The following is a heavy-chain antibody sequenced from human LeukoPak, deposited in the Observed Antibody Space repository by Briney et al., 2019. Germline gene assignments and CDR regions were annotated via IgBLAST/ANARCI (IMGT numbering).Heavy chain of an antibody. J-gene: IGHJ3*02. D-gene: IGHD4-17*01. CDR2: IIPILGIA. CDR3: ARGRISPTVTDDAFDI. CDR1: GGTFSSYA. V-gene: IGHV1-69*04. Sequence: GASVKVSCKASGGTFSSYAISWVRQAPGQGLEWMGRIIPILGIANYAQKFQGRVTITADKSTSTAYMELSSLRSEDTAVYYCARGRISPTVTDDAFDIWGQGTMVTVSS.